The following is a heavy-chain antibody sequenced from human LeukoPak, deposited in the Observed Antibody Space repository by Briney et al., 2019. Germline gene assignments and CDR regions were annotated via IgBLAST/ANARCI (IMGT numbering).Heavy chain of an antibody. CDR2: INHSGST. Sequence: SETLSLTCAVYGRSFSGYYWSWIRQPPGKGLEWIGEINHSGSTNYNPSLKSRVTISVDTSKNQFSLKLSSVTAADTAVYYCARETQLEYFDYWGQGTLVTVSS. D-gene: IGHD3-3*01. V-gene: IGHV4-34*01. J-gene: IGHJ4*02. CDR3: ARETQLEYFDY. CDR1: GRSFSGYY.